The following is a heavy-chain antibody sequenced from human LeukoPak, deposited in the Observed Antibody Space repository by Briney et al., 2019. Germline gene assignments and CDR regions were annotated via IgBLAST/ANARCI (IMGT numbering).Heavy chain of an antibody. D-gene: IGHD4-23*01. CDR3: ARDNDYGGNSIDY. J-gene: IGHJ4*02. CDR2: IYYSGST. V-gene: IGHV4-31*03. Sequence: SQTLSLTCTVSGGSISSGGYYWSWIRQHPGKGLEWIGCIYYSGSTYYNPSLKSRVTISVDTSKNQFSLKLSSVTAADTAVYYCARDNDYGGNSIDYWGQGTLVTVSS. CDR1: GGSISSGGYY.